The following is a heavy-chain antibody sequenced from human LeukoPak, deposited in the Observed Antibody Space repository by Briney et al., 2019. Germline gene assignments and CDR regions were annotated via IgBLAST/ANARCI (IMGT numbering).Heavy chain of an antibody. V-gene: IGHV4-59*01. CDR2: IYYSGST. Sequence: SETLSLTCSVSGGSISSYSWSWIRRPPGKGLEWIGYIYYSGSTNYSPSLKRRVTQSVDTSKNQFSLKLSSVTAVDTAVYYCARLRPDYDILTGFPMDVWGPGTTVTASS. D-gene: IGHD3-9*01. J-gene: IGHJ6*02. CDR3: ARLRPDYDILTGFPMDV. CDR1: GGSISSYS.